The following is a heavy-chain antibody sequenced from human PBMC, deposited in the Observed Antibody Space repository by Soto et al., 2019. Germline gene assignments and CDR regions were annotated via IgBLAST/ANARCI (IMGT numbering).Heavy chain of an antibody. CDR1: GFSLYSGGVC. CDR2: LYWDETR. J-gene: IGHJ6*04. Sequence: QITLKESSPTLVKPTQTLTLTCSFSGFSLYSGGVCVGWIRQPPGKALEWLALLYWDETRRYNPSLRNTLTIAKDTSENLVVLTMTDMGPVDTGTYFCAHYTTNTYFDGWGKGTTVTVSS. V-gene: IGHV2-5*02. CDR3: AHYTTNTYFDG. D-gene: IGHD1-1*01.